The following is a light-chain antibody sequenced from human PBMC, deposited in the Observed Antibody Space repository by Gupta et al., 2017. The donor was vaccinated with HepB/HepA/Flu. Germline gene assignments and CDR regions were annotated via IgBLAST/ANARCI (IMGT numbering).Light chain of an antibody. Sequence: DIQMTHSPSSLSASVGDRVTITCQASQDISNYLNWYQQKPGKAPKLLIYDASNFETGVPSRFSGSGSGTDFTFTIISLQPEDIATYYCQQKDNLPLTFGGGTKVEIK. V-gene: IGKV1-33*01. J-gene: IGKJ4*01. CDR3: QQKDNLPLT. CDR1: QDISNY. CDR2: DAS.